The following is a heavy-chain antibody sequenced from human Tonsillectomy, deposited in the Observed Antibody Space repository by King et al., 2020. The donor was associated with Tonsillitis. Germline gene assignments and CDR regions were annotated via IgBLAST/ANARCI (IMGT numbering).Heavy chain of an antibody. D-gene: IGHD3-22*01. V-gene: IGHV3-23*03. J-gene: IGHJ4*02. Sequence: VQLVESGGGLVQPGGSLRLSCAASGFTFSSYAMSWVRQAPGKGLEWVSVIYSGGSSTYYADSVKGRFTISRDNSKNTLYLQMNSLRAEDTAVYSCAKDRDFYDSSGLEYWGQGTLVTVSP. CDR2: IYSGGSST. CDR3: AKDRDFYDSSGLEY. CDR1: GFTFSSYA.